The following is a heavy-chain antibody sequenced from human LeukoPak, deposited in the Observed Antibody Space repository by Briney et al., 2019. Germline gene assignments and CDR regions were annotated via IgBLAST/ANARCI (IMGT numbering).Heavy chain of an antibody. J-gene: IGHJ3*02. D-gene: IGHD1-26*01. V-gene: IGHV1-69*13. CDR3: ARDEGPGSYNAFDI. CDR1: GGTFSTYA. Sequence: ASVKVSCKASGGTFSTYAISWVRQPPGQGLEWMGGIIPIFATANYAQKFQGRVTITADESTSTAYMELSSLRSEDTAVYYCARDEGPGSYNAFDIWGQGTMVTVSS. CDR2: IIPIFATA.